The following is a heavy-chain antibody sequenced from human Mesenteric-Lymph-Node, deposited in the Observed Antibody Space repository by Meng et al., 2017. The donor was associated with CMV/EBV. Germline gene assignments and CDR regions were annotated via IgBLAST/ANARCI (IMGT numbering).Heavy chain of an antibody. V-gene: IGHV4-59*12. CDR1: GASISSYH. D-gene: IGHD2-2*01. Sequence: SETLSLTCSVSGASISSYHWSWIRQPPGKGLEWIGYISYSEIYYSGTTKYNPSLKSRVTISVDTSRNQFSLKLSSVTAADTAVYYCARYSFDIVVVPAAADDYYYYGMDVWGQGTTVTVSS. CDR3: ARYSFDIVVVPAAADDYYYYGMDV. CDR2: ISYSEIYYSGTT. J-gene: IGHJ6*02.